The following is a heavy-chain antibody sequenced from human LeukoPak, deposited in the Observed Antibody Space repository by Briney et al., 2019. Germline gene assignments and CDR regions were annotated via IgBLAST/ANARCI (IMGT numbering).Heavy chain of an antibody. Sequence: GRSLRLSCAASGFTFSSYAMHWVRQAPGKGLEWVAGISYDGSNKYYADSVKGRFTISRDNSKNTLYLQMNSLRAEDTAVYYCARDSSGPLHAWGQGPLVTVSS. CDR2: ISYDGSNK. CDR3: ARDSSGPLHA. V-gene: IGHV3-30*04. D-gene: IGHD6-19*01. CDR1: GFTFSSYA. J-gene: IGHJ5*02.